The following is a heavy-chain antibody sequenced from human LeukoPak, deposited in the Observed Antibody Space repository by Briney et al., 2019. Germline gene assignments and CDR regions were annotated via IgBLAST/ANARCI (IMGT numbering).Heavy chain of an antibody. CDR2: IITYNGNT. V-gene: IGHV1-18*01. CDR1: GYTFTSYP. D-gene: IGHD4-17*01. Sequence: GASVKVSCKASGYTFTSYPISWVRQAPGQGLEWMGWIITYNGNTNYARKLQGRVTMTTDTSTRTAYMDLRGLRSDDTAVYYCARGYDYGDYVGDFDYWGQGTLVTASS. J-gene: IGHJ4*02. CDR3: ARGYDYGDYVGDFDY.